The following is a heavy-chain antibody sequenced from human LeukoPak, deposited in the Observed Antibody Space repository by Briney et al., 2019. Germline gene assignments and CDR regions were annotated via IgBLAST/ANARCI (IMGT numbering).Heavy chain of an antibody. CDR2: IFYSGTT. Sequence: PSETLSLTCTVSGGSISSYYWSWIRQPPGKGLEWIGFIFYSGTTNYNPSLKSRVTMSVDTSKNQFSLKLSSVTAADTAVYYCARDRGTWNDDGFDYWGQGTLVTVSS. CDR1: GGSISSYY. CDR3: ARDRGTWNDDGFDY. V-gene: IGHV4-59*12. D-gene: IGHD1-1*01. J-gene: IGHJ4*02.